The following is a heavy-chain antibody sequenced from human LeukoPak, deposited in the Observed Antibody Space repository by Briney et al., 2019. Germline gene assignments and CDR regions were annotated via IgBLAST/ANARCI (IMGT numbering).Heavy chain of an antibody. CDR2: IYYSGST. J-gene: IGHJ4*02. V-gene: IGHV4-31*03. CDR1: GGSISSGGYY. CDR3: ARESCSGGSCYSGGYFDY. Sequence: MPSETLSLTCTVSGGSISSGGYYWSWIRQHLGKGLEWIGYIYYSGSTYYNPSLKSRVTISVDTSKNQFSLKLSSVTAADTAVYYCARESCSGGSCYSGGYFDYWGQGTLVTVSS. D-gene: IGHD2-15*01.